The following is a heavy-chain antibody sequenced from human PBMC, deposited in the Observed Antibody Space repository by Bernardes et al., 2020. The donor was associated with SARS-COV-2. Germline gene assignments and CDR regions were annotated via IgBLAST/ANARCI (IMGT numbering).Heavy chain of an antibody. CDR1: GGSFSGYY. J-gene: IGHJ5*02. CDR2: INHSGST. V-gene: IGHV4-34*01. CDR3: ARGLRLLWFGELSNWFDP. Sequence: TLSLTCAVYGGSFSGYYWSWIRQPPGKGLEWIGEINHSGSTNYNPSLKSRVTISVDTSKNQFSLKLSSVTAADTAVYYCARGLRLLWFGELSNWFDPWGQGTLVTVSS. D-gene: IGHD3-10*01.